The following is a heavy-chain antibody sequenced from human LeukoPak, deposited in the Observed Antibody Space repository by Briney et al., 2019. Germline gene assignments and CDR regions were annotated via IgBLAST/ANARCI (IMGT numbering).Heavy chain of an antibody. CDR2: ISHSGS. J-gene: IGHJ4*02. Sequence: SETLSLTCTVSGGSISSYYWSWIRQPPGKGLEWIGYISHSGSTYYKPSTYYNPSLKSRVTMSLDRSKNQFSLKLSSMTAADTAVYYCARVRGVDSSSWYPYYFDYWGLGTLITVSS. D-gene: IGHD6-13*01. CDR1: GGSISSYY. CDR3: ARVRGVDSSSWYPYYFDY. V-gene: IGHV4-59*04.